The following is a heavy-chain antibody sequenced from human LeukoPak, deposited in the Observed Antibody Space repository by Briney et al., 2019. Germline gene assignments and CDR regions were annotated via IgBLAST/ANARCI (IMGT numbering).Heavy chain of an antibody. CDR3: ARARSGWADY. V-gene: IGHV3-48*04. Sequence: GGSLRLSCAASGFTFSSYSMNWVRQAPGKGLEWVSYITSSSSTIYYADSVKGRFTISRDNAKNSLYLQMNSLRAEDTAVYYCARARSGWADYWGQGTLVTVSS. CDR2: ITSSSSTI. CDR1: GFTFSSYS. D-gene: IGHD6-19*01. J-gene: IGHJ4*02.